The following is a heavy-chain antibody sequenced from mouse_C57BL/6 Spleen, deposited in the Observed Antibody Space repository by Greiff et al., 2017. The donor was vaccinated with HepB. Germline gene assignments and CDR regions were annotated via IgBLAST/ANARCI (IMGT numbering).Heavy chain of an antibody. V-gene: IGHV1-76*01. CDR2: IYPGSGNT. J-gene: IGHJ3*01. Sequence: QVQLQQSGAELVRPGASVKLSCKASGYTFTDYYINWVKQRPGQGLEWIARIYPGSGNTYYNEKFKGKATLTAEKSSSTAYMQLSSLTSEDSAVYFCTMGFAYWGQGTLVTVSA. CDR3: TMGFAY. CDR1: GYTFTDYY. D-gene: IGHD1-1*02.